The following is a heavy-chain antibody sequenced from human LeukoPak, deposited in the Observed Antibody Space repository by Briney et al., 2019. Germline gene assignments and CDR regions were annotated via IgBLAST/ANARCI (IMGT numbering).Heavy chain of an antibody. V-gene: IGHV3-23*01. D-gene: IGHD3-22*01. Sequence: GGTLRLSCAASGFTFSSHGMNWVRQAPGKGLEWVSGISPSGGITYYTDSVKGRFTTSRDNSKNTVSLQMNSLRGEDTAVYYCARDNGSSGYSSEYFQYWGQGTLVTVSS. CDR2: ISPSGGIT. CDR1: GFTFSSHG. J-gene: IGHJ1*01. CDR3: ARDNGSSGYSSEYFQY.